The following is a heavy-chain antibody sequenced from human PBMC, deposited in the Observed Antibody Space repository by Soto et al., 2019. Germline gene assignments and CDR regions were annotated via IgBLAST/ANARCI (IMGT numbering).Heavy chain of an antibody. CDR3: AAGYYYDSSGYYYGLDY. V-gene: IGHV1-69*13. CDR1: GGTFSSYA. Sequence: ASVKVSCKASGGTFSSYAISWVRQAPGQGLEWMGGIIPIFGTANYAQKFQGRVTITADESTSTAYMELSSLRSEDTAVYYCAAGYYYDSSGYYYGLDYWGQGTLVTVSS. CDR2: IIPIFGTA. D-gene: IGHD3-22*01. J-gene: IGHJ4*02.